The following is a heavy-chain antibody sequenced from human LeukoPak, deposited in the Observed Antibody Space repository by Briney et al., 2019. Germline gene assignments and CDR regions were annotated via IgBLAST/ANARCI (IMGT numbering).Heavy chain of an antibody. CDR3: AINQAGYCGGGSCYRHEFYYMDV. CDR1: GGTFSTYV. V-gene: IGHV1-69*06. Sequence: ASVKVSCKASGGTFSTYVISWVRQAPGQGLEWMGGIIPVFGTANYAEKFQDRVTITADKSTSTAYMELSSLRSEDTAMYYCAINQAGYCGGGSCYRHEFYYMDVWGKGTSVTISS. D-gene: IGHD2-15*01. J-gene: IGHJ6*03. CDR2: IIPVFGTA.